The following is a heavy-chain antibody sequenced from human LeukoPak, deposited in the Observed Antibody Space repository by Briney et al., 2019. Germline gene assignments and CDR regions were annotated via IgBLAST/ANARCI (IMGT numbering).Heavy chain of an antibody. CDR3: ARMRRAAGIAVALGAFDI. Sequence: PSETLSLTCTVSGGSISSYYWSWIRQPPGKGLEWIGYIYYSGSTNYNPSLKSRVTISVDTSKNQLSLKLSSVTAADTAVYYCARMRRAAGIAVALGAFDIWGQGTMVTVSS. CDR1: GGSISSYY. V-gene: IGHV4-59*01. D-gene: IGHD6-19*01. CDR2: IYYSGST. J-gene: IGHJ3*02.